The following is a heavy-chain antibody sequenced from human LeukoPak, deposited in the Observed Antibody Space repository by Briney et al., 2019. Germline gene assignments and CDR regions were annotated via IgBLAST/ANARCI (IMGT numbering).Heavy chain of an antibody. Sequence: GGSLRLSCAASGFTFSNYAMHWVRQAPGKGLEWVAIISFDGSDKYYADSVKGRFTISRDNPKNTLFLQMNSLRAEDTAVYYCARYIAEAGSHYFYGMDVWGLGTTVTVSS. CDR1: GFTFSNYA. CDR2: ISFDGSDK. D-gene: IGHD6-19*01. J-gene: IGHJ6*02. CDR3: ARYIAEAGSHYFYGMDV. V-gene: IGHV3-30-3*01.